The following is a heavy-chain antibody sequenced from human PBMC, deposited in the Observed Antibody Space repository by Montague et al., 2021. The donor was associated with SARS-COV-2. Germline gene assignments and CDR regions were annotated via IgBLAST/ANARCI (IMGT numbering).Heavy chain of an antibody. CDR2: INHNERT. Sequence: SETLSLTCAVYGGPLDDYYWGWIRQSPGNGLEWIGDINHNERTHYSPSLKSRVALSVDKSKNQFSLRLNSVTTADTAVCYCARGARQGYGFRLGSFDSWGQGTLVTVSS. CDR3: ARGARQGYGFRLGSFDS. V-gene: IGHV4-34*01. CDR1: GGPLDDYY. J-gene: IGHJ4*02. D-gene: IGHD3-10*01.